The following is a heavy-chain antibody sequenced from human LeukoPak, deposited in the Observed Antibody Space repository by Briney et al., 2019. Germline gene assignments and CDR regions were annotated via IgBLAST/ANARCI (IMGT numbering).Heavy chain of an antibody. Sequence: SETLSLTCAVYGGSFSGYYWSWIRQPPGKGLEWIGEINHSGSTNYNPSLKSRVTISVDTSKNQFSLKLSSVTAADTAVYYCARGGEIAAAGTIHFDHWGQGTLVTVSS. D-gene: IGHD6-13*01. V-gene: IGHV4-34*01. CDR1: GGSFSGYY. CDR3: ARGGEIAAAGTIHFDH. J-gene: IGHJ4*02. CDR2: INHSGST.